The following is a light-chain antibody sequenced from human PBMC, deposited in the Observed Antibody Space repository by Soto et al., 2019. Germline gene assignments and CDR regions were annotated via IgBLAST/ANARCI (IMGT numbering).Light chain of an antibody. V-gene: IGLV2-11*01. J-gene: IGLJ3*02. CDR3: CSYAGSYTIWV. Sequence: QSALTQPRSVSGSPGQSVTISCTGTSSDVGGYNFVSWYQQYPGKAPKLIIYDVSKRPSGVPDRFSGSKSGNTASLTISGVQAEDEADYYCCSYAGSYTIWVFGGGTKLTVL. CDR1: SSDVGGYNF. CDR2: DVS.